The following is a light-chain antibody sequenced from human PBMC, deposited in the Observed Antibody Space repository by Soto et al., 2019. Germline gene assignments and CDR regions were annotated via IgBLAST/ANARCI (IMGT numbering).Light chain of an antibody. Sequence: TQTPSLLSSSDGERVTITCQASHDIRKYLNWYQQKPGQAPRLLIYGASSRATGIPDRFSGSGSGTDFTLTISRLEPDDFAVYYCQQYGSSFPVGQGTRLAI. CDR2: GAS. CDR1: HDIRKY. J-gene: IGKJ5*01. CDR3: QQYGSSFP. V-gene: IGKV3-20*01.